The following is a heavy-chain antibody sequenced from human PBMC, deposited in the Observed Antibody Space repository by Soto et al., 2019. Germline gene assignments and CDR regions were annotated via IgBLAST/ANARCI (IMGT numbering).Heavy chain of an antibody. CDR1: GGSFSGYY. CDR3: AQGWFGESYSD. Sequence: PSETLSLTCAVYGGSFSGYYWSWIRQPPGKGLEWIGEINHSGSTNYNPSLKSRVTISVDTSKNQFSLKLSSVTAADTAVYYCAQGWFGESYSDWGQGTLVTVSS. J-gene: IGHJ4*02. D-gene: IGHD3-10*01. V-gene: IGHV4-34*01. CDR2: INHSGST.